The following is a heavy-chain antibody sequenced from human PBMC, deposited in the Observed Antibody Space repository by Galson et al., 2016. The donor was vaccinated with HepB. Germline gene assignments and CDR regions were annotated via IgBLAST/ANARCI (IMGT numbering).Heavy chain of an antibody. CDR2: VYWDDER. CDR3: ARRRSTSYYFDF. V-gene: IGHV2-5*02. J-gene: IGHJ4*02. Sequence: PPGKALEWLALVYWDDERRYSPSLKSRLIIYKDTSENQVVLTMTNVDPVDTATYYCARRRSTSYYFDFWGQGILVTVSS. D-gene: IGHD6-6*01.